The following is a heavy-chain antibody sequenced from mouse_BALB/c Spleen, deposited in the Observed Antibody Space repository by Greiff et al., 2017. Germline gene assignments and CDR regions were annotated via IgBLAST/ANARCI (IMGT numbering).Heavy chain of an antibody. CDR3: AREVGYFDY. CDR1: GYAFSSSW. Sequence: QVQLQQSGPELVKPGASVKISCKASGYAFSSSWMNWVKQRPGQGLEWIGRIYPGDGDTNYNGKFKGKATLTADKSSSTAYMQLSSLTSVDSAVYFCAREVGYFDYWGQGTTLTVSS. V-gene: IGHV1-82*01. D-gene: IGHD1-1*02. CDR2: IYPGDGDT. J-gene: IGHJ2*01.